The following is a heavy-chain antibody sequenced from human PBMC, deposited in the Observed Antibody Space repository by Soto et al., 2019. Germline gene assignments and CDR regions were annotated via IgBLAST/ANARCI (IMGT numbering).Heavy chain of an antibody. J-gene: IGHJ4*02. CDR3: TTDRCSGISCSDY. Sequence: EVELVESGGGLVKPGGSLRLSCAASGFIFSNAWMNWVRQAPGKGLEWVGRVKSKADGGTTDYAAPVKGRFTISRDDSKDILYLQMNSLETEDTGVYYCTTDRCSGISCSDYWGQGTLVTVSS. V-gene: IGHV3-15*01. CDR1: GFIFSNAW. D-gene: IGHD2-2*01. CDR2: VKSKADGGTT.